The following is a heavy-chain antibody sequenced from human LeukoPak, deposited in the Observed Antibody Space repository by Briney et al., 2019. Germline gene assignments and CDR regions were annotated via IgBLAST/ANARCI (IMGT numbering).Heavy chain of an antibody. V-gene: IGHV3-53*01. CDR3: AKDRLSNGDPAAY. CDR2: IYAGGNT. CDR1: GFTVYTNS. J-gene: IGHJ4*02. Sequence: GGSLRLSCAVSGFTVYTNSMSWVRQVPGKGLEWVSVIYAGGNTHYADSVKGRFTISRDNSKITLYLQMNSLRAEDTAVYYCAKDRLSNGDPAAYWGQGTLVTVSS. D-gene: IGHD4-17*01.